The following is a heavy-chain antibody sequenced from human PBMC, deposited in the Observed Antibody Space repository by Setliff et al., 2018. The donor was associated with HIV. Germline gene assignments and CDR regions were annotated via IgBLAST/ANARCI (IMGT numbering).Heavy chain of an antibody. V-gene: IGHV1-69*13. CDR3: ARGRASGSANSGSMGYFVKAD. CDR1: GGTFRSYA. J-gene: IGHJ4*02. CDR2: IIPLFDTS. D-gene: IGHD7-27*01. Sequence: VASVKVSCKASGGTFRSYAISWVRQAPGQGLEWMGGIIPLFDTSNYAQKFQGRVTITADESTSTAYMELSSLTSEDSAVYYCARGRASGSANSGSMGYFVKADWGQGTLVTVSS.